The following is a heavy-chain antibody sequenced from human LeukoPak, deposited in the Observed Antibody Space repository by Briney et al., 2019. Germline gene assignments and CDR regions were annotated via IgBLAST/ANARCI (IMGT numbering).Heavy chain of an antibody. V-gene: IGHV4-30-2*01. CDR1: GGSISSGGYS. D-gene: IGHD3-10*01. CDR3: AREKNSGGLFDY. Sequence: SQTLSLTCAVSGGSISSGGYSWSWIRQPPGKGLEWVGYIYHSGSTYYNPSLKSRVTISVDRSKNQFSLKLSSVTAADTAVYYCAREKNSGGLFDYWGQGTLVTVSS. J-gene: IGHJ4*02. CDR2: IYHSGST.